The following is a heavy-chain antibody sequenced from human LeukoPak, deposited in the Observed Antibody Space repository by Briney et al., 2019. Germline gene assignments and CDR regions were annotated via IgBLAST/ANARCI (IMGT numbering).Heavy chain of an antibody. CDR3: ARELRTFDS. D-gene: IGHD3-16*01. CDR1: GFTFSSYW. CDR2: IKHNGDEL. J-gene: IGHJ4*02. Sequence: PGGSLRLSCAASGFTFSSYWMTWVRQAPGKGLEWVANIKHNGDELNYVDSVEDRFTISRDNAKNSLYLHMTSLRAEDTAVYYSARELRTFDSWGQGTLVTVFS. V-gene: IGHV3-7*01.